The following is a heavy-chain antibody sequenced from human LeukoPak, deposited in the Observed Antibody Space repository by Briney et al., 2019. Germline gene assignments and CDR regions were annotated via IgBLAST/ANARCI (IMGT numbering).Heavy chain of an antibody. CDR1: GFTFNSYA. J-gene: IGHJ5*02. CDR3: ARADSSGYYYA. V-gene: IGHV3-64*01. CDR2: ITSNGGMT. Sequence: GGSLRLSCAASGFTFNSYAMHWVRQAPGKGLEYVSAITSNGGMTYYANSVKGRFAISRDNSKNTLYLQMGSLRADGMAVYYCARADSSGYYYAWGQGTLVTVSS. D-gene: IGHD3-22*01.